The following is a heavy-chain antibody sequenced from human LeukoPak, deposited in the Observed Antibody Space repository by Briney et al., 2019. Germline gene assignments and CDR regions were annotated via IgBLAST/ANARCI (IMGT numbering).Heavy chain of an antibody. CDR1: GLTFSGYS. J-gene: IGHJ6*02. D-gene: IGHD3-10*01. CDR2: ISSSAATI. CDR3: ARGGRGDYGSGSYYNYGMDV. Sequence: GRSLGLSCGASGLTFSGYSLRWVRQAPGKGLEGVSYISSSAATISYAASVKGRFTISRDSAKNSLYLQMNSLRVEDTALYYCARGGRGDYGSGSYYNYGMDVWGQGTTVTVSS. V-gene: IGHV3-48*01.